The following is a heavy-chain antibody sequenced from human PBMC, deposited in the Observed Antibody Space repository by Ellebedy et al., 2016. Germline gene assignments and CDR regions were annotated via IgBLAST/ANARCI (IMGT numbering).Heavy chain of an antibody. J-gene: IGHJ4*02. CDR2: SKNNINSYTT. CDR1: GFTLSDHY. Sequence: GESLKISCAASGFTLSDHYMDWVRQAPGKGLEWVGRSKNNINSYTTEYAASVQGRFTISRDDSRKSVDLQMNSLKTEDTAVYYCALHWGVGGRGRNWGQGTLVTVSS. CDR3: ALHWGVGGRGRN. D-gene: IGHD2-15*01. V-gene: IGHV3-72*01.